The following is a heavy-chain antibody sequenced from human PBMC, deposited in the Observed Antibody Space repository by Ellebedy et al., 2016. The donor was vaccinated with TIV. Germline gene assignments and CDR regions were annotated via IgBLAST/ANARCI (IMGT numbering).Heavy chain of an antibody. CDR2: ISAYNGNT. CDR3: ARASSPPVLRFLEWDPFFDY. Sequence: ASVKVSXXASGYTFTSYGISWVRQAPGQGLEWMGWISAYNGNTNYAQKLQGRVTMTTDTSTSTAYMELRSLRSDDTAVYYCARASSPPVLRFLEWDPFFDYWGQGTLVTVSS. V-gene: IGHV1-18*01. J-gene: IGHJ4*02. CDR1: GYTFTSYG. D-gene: IGHD3-3*01.